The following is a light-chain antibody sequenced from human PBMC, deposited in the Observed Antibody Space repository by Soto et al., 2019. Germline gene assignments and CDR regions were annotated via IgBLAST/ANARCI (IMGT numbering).Light chain of an antibody. Sequence: DIQMTQSPSSLSASVGDRVTITCRASQDINNYLAWYQQKPGKPPKLLIYAASTLQSEVPSRFSGGGSGKAFTLTINSLQTEAGATYYCQRYNNGPPVTFGPGTKV. J-gene: IGKJ3*01. V-gene: IGKV1-27*01. CDR3: QRYNNGPPVT. CDR2: AAS. CDR1: QDINNY.